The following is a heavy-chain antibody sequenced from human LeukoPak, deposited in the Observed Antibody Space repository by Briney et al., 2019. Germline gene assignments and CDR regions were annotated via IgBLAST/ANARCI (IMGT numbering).Heavy chain of an antibody. CDR1: GFTFSNYG. D-gene: IGHD6-13*01. CDR2: IWADGSKK. Sequence: PGGSLRLSCAASGFTFSNYGMHWVRQAPGKGLEWGAVIWADGSKKYYGDSVKGRFTISRDNSKNTLYLQMNSLRAEDTAVYHCVRDGAAAGWDYDYWGQGILVTVSS. V-gene: IGHV3-33*01. CDR3: VRDGAAAGWDYDY. J-gene: IGHJ4*02.